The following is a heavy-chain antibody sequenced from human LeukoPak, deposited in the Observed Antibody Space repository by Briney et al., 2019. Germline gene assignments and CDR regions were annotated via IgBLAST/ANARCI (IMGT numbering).Heavy chain of an antibody. V-gene: IGHV1-18*01. Sequence: ASVKVSCKASGYTFTTYVITWVRQAPGQGPEWLGWINPQNGGTRFAQTFQGRLTMTTDTSTNTASLELMSLRSDDTAVYYCARACTTFITQWCFSDFWGPGTQVTVTS. D-gene: IGHD2-8*01. CDR3: ARACTTFITQWCFSDF. CDR2: INPQNGGT. J-gene: IGHJ4*02. CDR1: GYTFTTYV.